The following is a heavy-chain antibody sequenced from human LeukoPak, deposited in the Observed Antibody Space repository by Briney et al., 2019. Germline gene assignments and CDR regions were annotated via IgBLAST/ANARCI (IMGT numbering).Heavy chain of an antibody. CDR3: AREGDGYNGVFDY. CDR1: GGTFSSYA. CDR2: IIPIFGIA. D-gene: IGHD5-24*01. V-gene: IGHV1-69*05. J-gene: IGHJ4*02. Sequence: SVKVSCKDTGGTFSSYAISWVRQAPGQGLEWMGGIIPIFGIANYAQKFQGRVTITTDESTSTAYMELSSLRSEDTAVYYCAREGDGYNGVFDYWGQGTLVTVSS.